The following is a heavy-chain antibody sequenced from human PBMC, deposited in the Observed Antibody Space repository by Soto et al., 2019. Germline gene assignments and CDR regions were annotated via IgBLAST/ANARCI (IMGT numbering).Heavy chain of an antibody. J-gene: IGHJ4*02. D-gene: IGHD3-22*01. Sequence: QVQLVESGGGVVQPGRSLRLSCAASGFTFSSYGMHWVRQAPGKGLEWVAVIWYDRSNKYYADSVKGRFTISRDNSKNTLYLQMNSLRAEDTAVYYCAREGTDSSGYPTDYWGQGTLVTVSS. V-gene: IGHV3-33*01. CDR1: GFTFSSYG. CDR3: AREGTDSSGYPTDY. CDR2: IWYDRSNK.